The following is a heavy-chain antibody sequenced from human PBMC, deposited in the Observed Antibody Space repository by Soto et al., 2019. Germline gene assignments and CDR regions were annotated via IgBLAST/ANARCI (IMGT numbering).Heavy chain of an antibody. J-gene: IGHJ3*01. V-gene: IGHV1-18*01. CDR3: ARDPLLYSSGWYPNDAFEF. CDR1: GYTFTSYG. D-gene: IGHD6-19*01. CDR2: ISAYNGNT. Sequence: ASVKVSCKASGYTFTSYGISWVRQAPGQGLDWMGWISAYNGNTNYAQKLQGRVTMTTDTSTSTAYMELRSLRSDDTAVYYCARDPLLYSSGWYPNDAFEFWGQGTMVTVSS.